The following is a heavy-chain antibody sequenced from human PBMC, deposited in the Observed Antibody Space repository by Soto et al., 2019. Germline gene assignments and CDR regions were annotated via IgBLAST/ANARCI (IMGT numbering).Heavy chain of an antibody. V-gene: IGHV1-18*01. Sequence: QVQLVQSGAEVKKPGASVKVSCKASGYTFTSYGISWVRQAPGQGLEWMGWISAYNGNTNYAQKLQGRVTMTTDTSTSTDYMELRSLRSDDTAVYYCARDSSYDFWSGPLDYWGQGTLVTVSS. CDR2: ISAYNGNT. CDR3: ARDSSYDFWSGPLDY. CDR1: GYTFTSYG. J-gene: IGHJ4*02. D-gene: IGHD3-3*01.